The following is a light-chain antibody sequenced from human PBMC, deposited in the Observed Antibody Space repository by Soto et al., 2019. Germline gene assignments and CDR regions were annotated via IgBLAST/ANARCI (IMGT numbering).Light chain of an antibody. Sequence: EIVMTQSPATLSVSPGERATLSCRANQSVSSNFAWYQQKPGQAPRLLIYGASTRATGIPTRFSGSGSGTEFTLTISTLQSEDLAVYYCQQYNNWWTFGQGTKVEIK. J-gene: IGKJ1*01. V-gene: IGKV3-15*01. CDR3: QQYNNWWT. CDR2: GAS. CDR1: QSVSSN.